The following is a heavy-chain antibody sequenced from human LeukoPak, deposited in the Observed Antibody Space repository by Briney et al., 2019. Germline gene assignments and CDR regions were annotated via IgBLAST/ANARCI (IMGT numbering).Heavy chain of an antibody. CDR2: IIHSGST. CDR1: VGSFSGYY. Sequence: TSETLSLTCAVSVGSFSGYYWSWIRQPPGKGLEWIGEIIHSGSTNYNPSLKSRVTISVDTSKNQLSLMLRSVTAADTAGYYFTRGTTPPPEKKYCSGGSCSSPTTEVSDYWGQGTLVTASS. V-gene: IGHV4-34*01. D-gene: IGHD2-15*01. CDR3: TRGTTPPPEKKYCSGGSCSSPTTEVSDY. J-gene: IGHJ4*02.